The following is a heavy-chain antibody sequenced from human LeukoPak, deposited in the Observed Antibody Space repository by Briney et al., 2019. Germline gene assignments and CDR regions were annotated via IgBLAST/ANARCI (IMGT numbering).Heavy chain of an antibody. V-gene: IGHV1-2*02. CDR3: ARAVPPFGGADNNWFDP. CDR1: GYTFTGYY. Sequence: GESLKISCKASGYTFTGYYMHWVRQAPGQGLEWMGWINPNSGGTNYAQKFQGRVTMTRDTSISTAYMELSRLRSDDTAVYYCARAVPPFGGADNNWFDPWGQGTLVTVSS. D-gene: IGHD3-10*01. J-gene: IGHJ5*02. CDR2: INPNSGGT.